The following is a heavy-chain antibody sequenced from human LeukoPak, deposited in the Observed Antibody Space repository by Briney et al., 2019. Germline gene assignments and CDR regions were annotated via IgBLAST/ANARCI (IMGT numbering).Heavy chain of an antibody. V-gene: IGHV3-53*04. CDR2: IYSGGST. CDR1: GFTVSSNY. J-gene: IGHJ4*02. D-gene: IGHD3-22*01. CDR3: ARRGVVIRVILVGFHKEAFYFDS. Sequence: GGSLRLSCAASGFTVSSNYMSWVRQAPGKGLEWVSVIYSGGSTYYADSVKGRFTISRHNPKNTLYLQMNSLRAEDTAVYYCARRGVVIRVILVGFHKEAFYFDSWGQGALVTVSS.